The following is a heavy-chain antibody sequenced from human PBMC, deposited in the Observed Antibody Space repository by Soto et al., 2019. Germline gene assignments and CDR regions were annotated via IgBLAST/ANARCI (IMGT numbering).Heavy chain of an antibody. CDR2: ISSSSVYI. D-gene: IGHD3-22*01. CDR1: GFTFSDYS. CDR3: ARDLHYDSSGFGY. Sequence: GGSLRLSCAASGFTFSDYSMNWVRQAPGKGLEWVSSISSSSVYIYYADSLKCRFTISRNNAKNSLYLQMNSLRAEDTAVYYCARDLHYDSSGFGYWGQGTLVTVSS. J-gene: IGHJ4*02. V-gene: IGHV3-21*01.